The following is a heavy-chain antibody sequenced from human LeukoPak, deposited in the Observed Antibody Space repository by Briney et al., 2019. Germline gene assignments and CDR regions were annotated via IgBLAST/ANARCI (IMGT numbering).Heavy chain of an antibody. CDR2: ITTSGTYI. Sequence: PGGSLRLSCAASGFTFTRFNMNWVRQAPGKGLELVSSITTSGTYIYYADSVKGRFTISRDNAKNSLYQQMNSLRAEDTAVYYCARPFYYDNNGGEGMDVWGQGTTVTVSS. V-gene: IGHV3-21*06. J-gene: IGHJ6*02. CDR1: GFTFTRFN. CDR3: ARPFYYDNNGGEGMDV. D-gene: IGHD3-22*01.